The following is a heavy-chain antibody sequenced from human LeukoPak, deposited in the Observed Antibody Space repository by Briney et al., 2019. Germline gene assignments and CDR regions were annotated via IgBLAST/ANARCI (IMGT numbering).Heavy chain of an antibody. J-gene: IGHJ4*02. CDR2: IYYSGST. CDR1: GGSISSYY. V-gene: IGHV4-59*08. CDR3: ARVAYSSGSYYFDY. D-gene: IGHD6-19*01. Sequence: SETLSLTCIVSGGSISSYYWSWIRQPPGKGLEWIGDIYYSGSTNSNPSLKSRVTISVDTSRNQLSLKLSSVTAADTALYYCARVAYSSGSYYFDYWGQGTLVTVSS.